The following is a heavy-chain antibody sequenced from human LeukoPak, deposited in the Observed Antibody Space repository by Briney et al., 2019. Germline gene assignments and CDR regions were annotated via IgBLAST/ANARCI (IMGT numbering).Heavy chain of an antibody. Sequence: SVKVSCKASVGTFSSYAISWVRQAPGQGLEWMGGIIPIFGTANYAQKFQGRVAITTDESTSTAYMELSSPRSEDTAVYYCARARYCSSTSCYRFDYWGQGTLVTVSS. CDR2: IIPIFGTA. CDR3: ARARYCSSTSCYRFDY. D-gene: IGHD2-2*01. V-gene: IGHV1-69*05. J-gene: IGHJ4*02. CDR1: VGTFSSYA.